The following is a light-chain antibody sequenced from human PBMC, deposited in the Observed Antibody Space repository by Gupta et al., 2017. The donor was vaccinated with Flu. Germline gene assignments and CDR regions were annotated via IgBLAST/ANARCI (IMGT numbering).Light chain of an antibody. Sequence: EIVLTQSPATLSLSPGERATLSCRPSQSVSSYLAWYQQKPGQAPRLLINDASNRATGIPARFSGSGSGTDFTLTSSSLEPEDFAVYYCQQRSNWPLTFGGGTKVEIK. V-gene: IGKV3-11*01. J-gene: IGKJ4*01. CDR2: DAS. CDR3: QQRSNWPLT. CDR1: QSVSSY.